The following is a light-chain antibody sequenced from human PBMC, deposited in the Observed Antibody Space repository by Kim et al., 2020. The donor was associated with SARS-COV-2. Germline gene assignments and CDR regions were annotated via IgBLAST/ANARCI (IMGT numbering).Light chain of an antibody. V-gene: IGLV3-21*04. J-gene: IGLJ3*02. Sequence: APGKTARITCGVNSIGSKSVHWYQQKPGRAPVLVINHDSGRPSGIPERFSGSNSGNTAALIMSRVEAGDEADYYCQVWDSSSDDTVFGGGTQLTVL. CDR1: SIGSKS. CDR3: QVWDSSSDDTV. CDR2: HDS.